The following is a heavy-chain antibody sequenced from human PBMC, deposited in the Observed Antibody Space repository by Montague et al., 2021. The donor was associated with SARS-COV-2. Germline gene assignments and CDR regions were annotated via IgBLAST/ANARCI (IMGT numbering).Heavy chain of an antibody. CDR3: TDGGYTSGFN. J-gene: IGHJ4*02. D-gene: IGHD5-18*01. V-gene: IGHV3-73*01. CDR2: IRSRPNNYAT. CDR1: GFIFSGSA. Sequence: SLRLSCAASGFIFSGSAMHWVRQASGKGLEWLGRIRSRPNNYATTYTASVMGRSTISRDDSKNMAYLQMSSLKIEDTAVYYCTDGGYTSGFNWGQGTLVAVSS.